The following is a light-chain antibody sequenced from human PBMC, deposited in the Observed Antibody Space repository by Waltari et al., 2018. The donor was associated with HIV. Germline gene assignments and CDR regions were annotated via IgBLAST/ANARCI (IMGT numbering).Light chain of an antibody. CDR1: TSTVGGNF. CDR2: RDN. CDR3: ATWDGSLGGAYV. J-gene: IGLJ1*01. Sequence: QSVLTQPPSASGTPGQRVTISCSGTTSTVGGNFVSWYQQLPGTAPKLLIYRDNRRPSGVPDRFSGSKSGASASLAISGLRSEDEGDYYCATWDGSLGGAYVFGTGTKVTVL. V-gene: IGLV1-47*01.